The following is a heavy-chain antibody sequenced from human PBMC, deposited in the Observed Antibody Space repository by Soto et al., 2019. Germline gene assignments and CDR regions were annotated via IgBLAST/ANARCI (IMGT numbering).Heavy chain of an antibody. V-gene: IGHV3-23*01. CDR3: AKRRYCTSTRCYSFDY. CDR2: VSDSGGST. CDR1: GFIFSNYA. Sequence: EVQLLESGGALAQPGGSLRLSCAASGFIFSNYAMNWVRQGPGKGLEWVSGVSDSGGSTYYADSVKGRFTISRDNSKNTLYLQMNNLRVEDTAIYSCAKRRYCTSTRCYSFDYWGQGTLVTVSS. D-gene: IGHD2-2*01. J-gene: IGHJ4*02.